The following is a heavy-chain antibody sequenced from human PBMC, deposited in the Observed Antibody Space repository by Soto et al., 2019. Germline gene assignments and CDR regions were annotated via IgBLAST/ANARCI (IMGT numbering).Heavy chain of an antibody. CDR3: ASSGPIAVAGKYPYYFDY. Sequence: QVQLQQWGAGLLKPSETLSLTCAVYGGSFSGYYWSWIRQPPGKGLEWIGEINHSGSTNYNPSLKSRVTISVDTSKNQFSLKLSSVTAADTAVYYCASSGPIAVAGKYPYYFDYWGQGTLVTVSS. J-gene: IGHJ4*02. CDR2: INHSGST. V-gene: IGHV4-34*01. D-gene: IGHD6-19*01. CDR1: GGSFSGYY.